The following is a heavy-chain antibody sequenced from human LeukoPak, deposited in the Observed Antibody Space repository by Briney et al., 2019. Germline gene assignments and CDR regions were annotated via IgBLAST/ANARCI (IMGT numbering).Heavy chain of an antibody. CDR1: GYGFTRNW. CDR2: IHPGESDT. V-gene: IGHV5-51*01. J-gene: IGHJ2*01. CDR3: ARRVVNNRNWYFNL. Sequence: GVALKISFKGSGYGFTRNWIGWVRPMPGKGLGWMGIIHPGESDTRYSPSFQGQVTISADKSINTAYLQWSSLKASDTAMYYCARRVVNNRNWYFNLWGRGTLVTVSS. D-gene: IGHD4-23*01.